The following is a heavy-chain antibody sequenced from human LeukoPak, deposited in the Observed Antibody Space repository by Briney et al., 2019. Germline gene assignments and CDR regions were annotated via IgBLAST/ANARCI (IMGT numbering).Heavy chain of an antibody. J-gene: IGHJ4*02. CDR1: GFTFSSYG. CDR2: ISYDGSNK. Sequence: GGSLRLSCAASGFTFSSYGMHWVRQAPGKGLEWVAVISYDGSNKYYADSVKGRFTISRDNSKNTLYLQMNSLRAEDTAVYYCARDRVRIVGATLDYWGQGTLVTISS. V-gene: IGHV3-30*03. D-gene: IGHD1-26*01. CDR3: ARDRVRIVGATLDY.